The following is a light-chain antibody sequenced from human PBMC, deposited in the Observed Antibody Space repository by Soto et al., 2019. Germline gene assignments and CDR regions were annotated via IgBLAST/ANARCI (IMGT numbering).Light chain of an antibody. J-gene: IGKJ2*01. Sequence: DIQLTQSPSFLSASVGDRVTISCRASQDTRRNLAWYQQETGRAPRLLIYAASIVQSGVPSRFSGSGSGTEFTLTVSGLQPEDFANYYCQQLNAYPHTFGQGTKVEIK. V-gene: IGKV1-9*01. CDR3: QQLNAYPHT. CDR1: QDTRRN. CDR2: AAS.